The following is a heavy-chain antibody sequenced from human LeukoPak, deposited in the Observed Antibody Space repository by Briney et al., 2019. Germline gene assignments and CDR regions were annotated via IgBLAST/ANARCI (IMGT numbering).Heavy chain of an antibody. CDR1: GYTFTSYA. CDR3: ARDWELRYSQGGFDN. J-gene: IGHJ4*02. D-gene: IGHD3-9*01. V-gene: IGHV1-2*02. CDR2: INPRSGET. Sequence: ASVKVSCKASGYTFTSYAMNWVRQAPGQGLEWMGWINPRSGETHYAQQFQGRLTMTRDTSISTAYMELSRLTVDDTAVYFCARDWELRYSQGGFDNWGQGTLVTVSS.